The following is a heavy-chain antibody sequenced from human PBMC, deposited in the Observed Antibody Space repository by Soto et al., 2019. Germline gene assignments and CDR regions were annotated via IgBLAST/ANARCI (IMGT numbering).Heavy chain of an antibody. CDR1: GGSISSGGYY. J-gene: IGHJ4*02. V-gene: IGHV4-31*03. CDR3: ARVRGGDSFDY. Sequence: QVQLQESGPGLVKPSQTLSLTCTVSGGSISSGGYYWSWIRQHPGKGLAWIGYIYYSVSTYYNPSLKCRVTISVDTSKNQFSLKLSSVTAADTAVYYCARVRGGDSFDYWGQGTLVTVSS. CDR2: IYYSVST.